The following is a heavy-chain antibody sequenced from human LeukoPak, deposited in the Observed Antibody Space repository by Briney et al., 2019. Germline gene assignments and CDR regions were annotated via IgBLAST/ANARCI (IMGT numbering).Heavy chain of an antibody. CDR1: GFTFSNYW. V-gene: IGHV3-74*01. J-gene: IGHJ4*02. Sequence: GGSLRLSCAASGFTFSNYWMHWVRQAPGKGLVWVSRINSDGSSRNYADSVKGRFTISRDNAKNTLYLQMNSLRAEDTAVYYCASASSHRIAAGGDYWGQGTLVSVSS. CDR2: INSDGSSR. CDR3: ASASSHRIAAGGDY. D-gene: IGHD6-13*01.